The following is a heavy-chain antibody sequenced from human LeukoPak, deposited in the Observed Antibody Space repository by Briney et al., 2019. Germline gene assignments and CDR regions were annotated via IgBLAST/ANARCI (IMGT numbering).Heavy chain of an antibody. V-gene: IGHV3-15*01. CDR3: TALMIMFGGVSYYYMDV. J-gene: IGHJ6*03. CDR1: GFTFSNAW. D-gene: IGHD3-16*01. Sequence: GGSLRLSCAASGFTFSNAWMSWVRQAPGKGLEWVGRIKSKTDGGTTDYAAPVKGRFTISRDDSKNTLYLQMHSLKTEDTAVYYCTALMIMFGGVSYYYMDVWGKGTTVTVSS. CDR2: IKSKTDGGTT.